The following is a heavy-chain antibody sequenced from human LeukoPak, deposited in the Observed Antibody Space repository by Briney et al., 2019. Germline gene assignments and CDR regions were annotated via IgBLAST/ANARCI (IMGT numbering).Heavy chain of an antibody. CDR1: GGSISSYY. CDR2: IYYSGST. Sequence: SETLSLTCTVSGGSISSYYWSWIRQPPGKGLEWMGYIYYSGSTNYNPSLKSRVTISVDASKNQFSLKLSSVTAADTAVYYCARLSSRNWFDPWGQGTLVTVSS. V-gene: IGHV4-59*08. CDR3: ARLSSRNWFDP. J-gene: IGHJ5*02.